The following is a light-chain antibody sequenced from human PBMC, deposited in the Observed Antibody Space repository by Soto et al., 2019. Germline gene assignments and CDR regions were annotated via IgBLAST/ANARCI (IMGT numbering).Light chain of an antibody. Sequence: QSVLTQPPSASGTPGQSVSISCSGSRSNIGTNPVNWYQQLPGTAPKLLFYTNTQRPSGGPDRFSASKSGTSASLAISGLQSEDEADYYCAAWDDSLNSVIFGGGTQLTVL. CDR1: RSNIGTNP. CDR3: AAWDDSLNSVI. J-gene: IGLJ2*01. CDR2: TNT. V-gene: IGLV1-44*01.